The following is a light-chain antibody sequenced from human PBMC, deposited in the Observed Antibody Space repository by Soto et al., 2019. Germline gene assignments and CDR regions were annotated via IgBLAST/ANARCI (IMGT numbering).Light chain of an antibody. J-gene: IGKJ2*01. CDR2: DAS. V-gene: IGKV3-20*01. Sequence: ELVLTQSPGTLSLSPGERATVSCRASQSVRSNYLAWYHQKPGQAPRLLIYDASNRAGDIPDRFSGSGSGTDFTLTISRLEPEDFAVYYCQQYGTSPYTFGQGTKLEIK. CDR1: QSVRSNY. CDR3: QQYGTSPYT.